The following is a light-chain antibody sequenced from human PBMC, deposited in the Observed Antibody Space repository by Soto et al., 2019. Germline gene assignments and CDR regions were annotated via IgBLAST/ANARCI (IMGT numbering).Light chain of an antibody. V-gene: IGKV3-20*01. J-gene: IGKJ1*01. CDR2: GAF. CDR1: QTISSSY. CDR3: QHYGSSPPWT. Sequence: EIVLTQSPGTLSLSPGERATLSCRASQTISSSYLAWYQQKPGQAPRLLIYGAFSMATGIPDRFSGGGSGTDFTLTISRLDPEDFAVYYCQHYGSSPPWTFGQGTKVEIK.